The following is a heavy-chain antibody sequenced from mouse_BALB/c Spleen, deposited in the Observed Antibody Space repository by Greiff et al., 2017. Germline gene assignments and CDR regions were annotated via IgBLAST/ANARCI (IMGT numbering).Heavy chain of an antibody. D-gene: IGHD2-14*01. CDR3: TRGGYRYDGMGFDH. J-gene: IGHJ2*01. V-gene: IGHV1S81*02. Sequence: QVQLKASGAELVKPGASVKLSCKASGYTFTSYYMYWVKQRPGQGLEWIGEINPSNGGTNFNEKFKSKATLTVDKSSSTAYMQLSSLTSEDSAVYYCTRGGYRYDGMGFDHWGQGTTLTVSS. CDR2: INPSNGGT. CDR1: GYTFTSYY.